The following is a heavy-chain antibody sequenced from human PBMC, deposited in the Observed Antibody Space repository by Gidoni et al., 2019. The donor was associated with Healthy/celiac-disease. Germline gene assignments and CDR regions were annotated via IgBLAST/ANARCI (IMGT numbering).Heavy chain of an antibody. CDR3: AKDAEYSSSGAFDY. CDR1: GFTFSSYG. CDR2: ISYDGSNK. J-gene: IGHJ4*02. Sequence: QVQLVESGGGVFQPARSLRLSCAASGFTFSSYGMHWVRQAQGKGLEWVAVISYDGSNKYYADSVKGRFTISRDNSKNTLYLQMNSLRAEDTAVYYCAKDAEYSSSGAFDYWGQGTLVTVSS. D-gene: IGHD6-6*01. V-gene: IGHV3-30*18.